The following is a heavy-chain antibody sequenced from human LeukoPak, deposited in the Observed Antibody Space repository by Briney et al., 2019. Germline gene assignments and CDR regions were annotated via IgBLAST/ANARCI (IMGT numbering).Heavy chain of an antibody. CDR3: ARRSGYCSSTSCPPEGSGYYMDV. D-gene: IGHD2-2*01. J-gene: IGHJ6*03. CDR2: IIPIFGTA. Sequence: ASVKVSCKASGGTFSSYAISWVRQAPGQGLEWMGGIIPIFGTANYAQKFQGRVTITADESTSTAYMELSSLRSEDTAVYYCARRSGYCSSTSCPPEGSGYYMDVWGKGTTVTVSS. V-gene: IGHV1-69*13. CDR1: GGTFSSYA.